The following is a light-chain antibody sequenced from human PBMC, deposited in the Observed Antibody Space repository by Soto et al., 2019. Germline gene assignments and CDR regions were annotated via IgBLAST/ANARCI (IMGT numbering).Light chain of an antibody. V-gene: IGKV1-5*01. CDR2: DAS. CDR3: QQYNSYPWT. Sequence: DIQMTQSPSTLSASVGDRVTITCRASQIIFNWLAWYQRKPGRAPNLLIYDASSLQSGVPSTFSGSGSGTEFTLTISSMQPGDFATYYCQQYNSYPWTFGQGTKVDIK. CDR1: QIIFNW. J-gene: IGKJ1*01.